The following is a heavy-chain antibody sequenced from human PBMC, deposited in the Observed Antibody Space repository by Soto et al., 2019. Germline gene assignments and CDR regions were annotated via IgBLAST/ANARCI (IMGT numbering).Heavy chain of an antibody. D-gene: IGHD1-20*01. J-gene: IGHJ6*02. CDR3: GRGNNHAMDV. Sequence: EVQLVESGGGLVQPGGSLRLSCAASGFTFSGYWMYWVRQAPGKGPVWVSHVSGDGTSTIYADSVKGRFTISRDNAKNTLYLQMNSLRGEDTAVYYCGRGNNHAMDVWGQGTTVTVSS. CDR1: GFTFSGYW. V-gene: IGHV3-74*01. CDR2: VSGDGTST.